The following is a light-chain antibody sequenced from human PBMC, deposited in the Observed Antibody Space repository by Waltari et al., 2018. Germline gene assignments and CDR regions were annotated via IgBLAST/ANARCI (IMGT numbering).Light chain of an antibody. CDR2: GAS. V-gene: IGKV3-15*01. CDR1: QSVRNH. J-gene: IGKJ1*01. CDR3: QQYNNWPPWT. Sequence: EIVMTQSPATLSVSPGERATLSCRASQSVRNHLVWYHQKPGQAPRLLIYGASTRVTGIPARFSGSGSGTEFTLTISSLQSEDFAVYYCQQYNNWPPWTFGQGTKVEIK.